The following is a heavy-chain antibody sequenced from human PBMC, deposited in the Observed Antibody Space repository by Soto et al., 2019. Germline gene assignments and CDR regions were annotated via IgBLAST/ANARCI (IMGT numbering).Heavy chain of an antibody. CDR3: ARGGPKVAVKV. CDR1: GFAFSSYS. V-gene: IGHV3-21*01. J-gene: IGHJ4*02. CDR2: ISSGSSYR. Sequence: EGQLVESGGCLVKPGGSLRLSCAASGFAFSSYSMHWVRQAPGKGLEWVASISSGSSYRYYADSVKGRFTISRDNAKNSLYLQMNSLRAEDTAVYYCARGGPKVAVKVWGQGTLVTVSS.